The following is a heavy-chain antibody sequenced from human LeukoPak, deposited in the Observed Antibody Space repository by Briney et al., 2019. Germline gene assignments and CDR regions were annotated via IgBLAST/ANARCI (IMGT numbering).Heavy chain of an antibody. J-gene: IGHJ3*02. CDR3: AKDTSGSYLGGAFDI. CDR2: IRYDGSNK. CDR1: GFTFSSYG. V-gene: IGHV3-30*02. Sequence: PGGSQRLSCAASGFTFSSYGMHWVRQAPGKGLEWVAFIRYDGSNKYYADSVKGRFTISRDNAKNSLYLQMNSLRAEDMALYYCAKDTSGSYLGGAFDIWGQGTMVTVSS. D-gene: IGHD1-26*01.